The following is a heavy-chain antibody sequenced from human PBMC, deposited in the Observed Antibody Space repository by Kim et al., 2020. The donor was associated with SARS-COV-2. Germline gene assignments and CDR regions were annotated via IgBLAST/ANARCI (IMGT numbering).Heavy chain of an antibody. CDR3: ARNWGSDR. D-gene: IGHD7-27*01. CDR2: ISSDGSFR. CDR1: GFTFSSFA. Sequence: GGSLRLSCAASGFTFSSFALHWVRQAPGKGLEWVAVISSDGSFRSYADSVKCRFTISRDNSKNTLYLQMDTLRAEDTAVYYCARNWGSDRWGQGTLVTVSS. V-gene: IGHV3-30*04. J-gene: IGHJ5*02.